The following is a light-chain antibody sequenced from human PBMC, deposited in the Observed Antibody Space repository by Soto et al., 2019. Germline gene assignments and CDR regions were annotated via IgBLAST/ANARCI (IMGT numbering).Light chain of an antibody. J-gene: IGLJ2*01. CDR3: TVWDDSLRGRL. CDR1: SSNIGSNY. CDR2: RNN. Sequence: QSVLTQPPSASGTPGQRVTISCSGSSSNIGSNYVYWYQQLPGMAPQLLIYRNNQRPSGVPDRFSGSKSGTSASLAISALRSEDEADYYCTVWDDSLRGRLFGGGTKVTVL. V-gene: IGLV1-47*01.